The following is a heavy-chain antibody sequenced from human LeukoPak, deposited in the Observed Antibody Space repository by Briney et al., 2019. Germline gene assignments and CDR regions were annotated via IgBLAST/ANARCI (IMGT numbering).Heavy chain of an antibody. CDR2: IWYDGSNK. D-gene: IGHD4-23*01. Sequence: AGGSLRLSCAASGFTFSSYDMHWVRQAPGKGLEWVAVIWYDGSNKYYADSVKGRFSISRDNAKNTLYLQMNSLRVEDTAVYYCARGRPHGNDYWGQGTLVTVSS. V-gene: IGHV3-33*01. CDR3: ARGRPHGNDY. CDR1: GFTFSSYD. J-gene: IGHJ4*02.